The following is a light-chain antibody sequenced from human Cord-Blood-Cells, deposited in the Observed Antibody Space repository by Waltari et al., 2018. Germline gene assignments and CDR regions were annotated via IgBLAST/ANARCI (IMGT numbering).Light chain of an antibody. CDR3: SSYTSSSTVV. Sequence: QSALTQPPSVSGSPGQSVTISCTGTSSDVGSYNRVSWYQQPPGTAPKPMIYDFSNRPSGFPGLFSGSKSGNTASRTISGLQAEDEADYYCSSYTSSSTVVFGGGTKLTVL. J-gene: IGLJ2*01. CDR1: SSDVGSYNR. V-gene: IGLV2-18*02. CDR2: DFS.